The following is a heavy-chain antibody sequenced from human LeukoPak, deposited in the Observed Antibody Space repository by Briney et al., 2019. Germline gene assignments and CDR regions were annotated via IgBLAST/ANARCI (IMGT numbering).Heavy chain of an antibody. D-gene: IGHD6-19*01. CDR1: GCSISSYY. Sequence: PSETLSLTCTVSGCSISSYYWSWIRQPPGKGLEWIGYIYYRGTTNYNPSLKSRVTISVDTSKNQFSLKLNSVTAADTAVYYCARGTSSGWYGFDSWGQGTLVTVSS. CDR3: ARGTSSGWYGFDS. J-gene: IGHJ4*02. CDR2: IYYRGTT. V-gene: IGHV4-59*01.